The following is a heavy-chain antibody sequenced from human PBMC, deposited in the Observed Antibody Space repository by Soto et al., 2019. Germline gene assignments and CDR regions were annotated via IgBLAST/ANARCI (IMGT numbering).Heavy chain of an antibody. D-gene: IGHD1-26*01. CDR3: SGGVGDAV. CDR2: INQDGTQK. V-gene: IGHV3-7*04. J-gene: IGHJ4*02. CDR1: GFTFRRDW. Sequence: EERLVESGGGLVQPGGSLRLSCAISGFTFRRDWMNWVRQAPGKGLEWVAHINQDGTQKYYVDSVKGRFTIFRDNAKNSLYLQMNSLRVEDTDVYYCSGGVGDAVWGQGTLVTVSS.